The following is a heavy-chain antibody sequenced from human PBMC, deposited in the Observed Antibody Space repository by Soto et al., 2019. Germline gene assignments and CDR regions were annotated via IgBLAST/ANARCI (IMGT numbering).Heavy chain of an antibody. D-gene: IGHD4-17*01. Sequence: EVQLLESGGGLVQPGGSLRLSCAASGFTFSSYAMSWVRQAPGKGLEWVSTINSSGGSTYYADSVKGRFTISRDNSKNTLYLQMNSLRAEDTAVYYCAKDLYGDYDLDCWGQGTLVTVS. CDR1: GFTFSSYA. CDR2: INSSGGST. CDR3: AKDLYGDYDLDC. V-gene: IGHV3-23*01. J-gene: IGHJ4*02.